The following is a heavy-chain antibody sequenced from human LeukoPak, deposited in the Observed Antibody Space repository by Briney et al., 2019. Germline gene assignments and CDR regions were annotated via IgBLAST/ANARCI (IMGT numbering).Heavy chain of an antibody. Sequence: SVKVSCKASGDTFSSYVISWVRQAPGQGLEWMGGINPVFGTAHYAQKFQDRVTITADESTSTAYMELSSLRSEDTAVYYCAKGGRECSSTTCYTLYNWFDPWGQGTLVTVSS. CDR2: INPVFGTA. CDR1: GDTFSSYV. CDR3: AKGGRECSSTTCYTLYNWFDP. D-gene: IGHD2-2*02. V-gene: IGHV1-69*13. J-gene: IGHJ5*02.